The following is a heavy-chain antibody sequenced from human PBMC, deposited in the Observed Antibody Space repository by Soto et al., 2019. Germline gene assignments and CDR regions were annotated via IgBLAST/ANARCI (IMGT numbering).Heavy chain of an antibody. CDR2: IDYSGSA. Sequence: SETLSLTCTVSGGSIATSGSHWGWIRQPPVMGLEWIGSIDYSGSAYYNPSLKSRVTISVDTSKKQLSLSLSSVSAADTAVYFCARRSAVSGFDSWGQGTLVTVSS. V-gene: IGHV4-39*01. CDR3: ARRSAVSGFDS. J-gene: IGHJ4*02. D-gene: IGHD4-17*01. CDR1: GGSIATSGSH.